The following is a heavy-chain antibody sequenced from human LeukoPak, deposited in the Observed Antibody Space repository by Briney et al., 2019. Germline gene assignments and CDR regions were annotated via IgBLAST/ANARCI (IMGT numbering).Heavy chain of an antibody. CDR1: GGSISSYY. V-gene: IGHV4-4*07. J-gene: IGHJ4*02. CDR3: ARGTYDYVWGSYRLDY. Sequence: SETLSLTCTVSGGSISSYYWSWIRQPAGKGLEWIGRIYTSGSTNYNPSLKSRVTMSVDTSKNQFSLKLSSVTAADTAVYYCARGTYDYVWGSYRLDYWGQGTLVTVSS. CDR2: IYTSGST. D-gene: IGHD3-16*02.